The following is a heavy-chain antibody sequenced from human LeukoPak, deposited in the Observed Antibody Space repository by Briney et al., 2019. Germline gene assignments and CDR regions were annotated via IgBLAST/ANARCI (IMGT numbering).Heavy chain of an antibody. Sequence: PSETLSLTCAVYGGSFSGYYWNWIRQPPGKGLEWIGEISHSGSTNYNPSLKSRVTISTHTSKNQFSLKLSSVTAADTAVYYCARGGAVVVPAAIRGNDYWGQGTLVTVSS. CDR1: GGSFSGYY. CDR2: ISHSGST. CDR3: ARGGAVVVPAAIRGNDY. D-gene: IGHD2-2*01. V-gene: IGHV4-34*01. J-gene: IGHJ4*02.